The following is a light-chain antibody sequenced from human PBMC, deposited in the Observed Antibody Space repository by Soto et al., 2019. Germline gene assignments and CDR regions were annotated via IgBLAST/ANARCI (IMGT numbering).Light chain of an antibody. CDR1: QSVSTN. V-gene: IGKV3-20*01. CDR2: GAS. J-gene: IGKJ4*01. Sequence: EIVMTQSPATLSVSPGERATLSCRASQSVSTNLAGYQQKPGQAPRLLIYGASTMATGIPDRFSGSGSGTDFTLTISRLEPEDFAVYYCQQYGTSPLTFGGGTKVEI. CDR3: QQYGTSPLT.